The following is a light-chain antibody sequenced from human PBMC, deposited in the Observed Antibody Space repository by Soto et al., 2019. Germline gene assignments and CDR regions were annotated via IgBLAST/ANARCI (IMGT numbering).Light chain of an antibody. J-gene: IGKJ2*01. CDR1: QNINKY. V-gene: IGKV1-39*01. CDR3: QQSYSTPYT. Sequence: DIQMTQSPSSLSASVGDRVTITCRASQNINKYLSWYQQKPGKAPKLLIYATSNFQSGVPSRFSGSGSGTDFTLTISSLQPEDFATYYCQQSYSTPYTFGQGTKLEIK. CDR2: ATS.